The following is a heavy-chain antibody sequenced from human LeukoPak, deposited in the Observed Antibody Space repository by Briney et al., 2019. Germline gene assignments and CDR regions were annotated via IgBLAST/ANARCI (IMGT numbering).Heavy chain of an antibody. CDR3: AKGGKWDVTPFDY. CDR2: ISYDGSNK. Sequence: GGSLRLSCAASGFTFSSYAMHWVRQAPGKGLEWVAVISYDGSNKYYADSVKGRFTFSRDNSKNTLYLQMNSLRAEDTAVYYCAKGGKWDVTPFDYWGQGTLVTVSS. D-gene: IGHD1-26*01. CDR1: GFTFSSYA. V-gene: IGHV3-30*04. J-gene: IGHJ4*02.